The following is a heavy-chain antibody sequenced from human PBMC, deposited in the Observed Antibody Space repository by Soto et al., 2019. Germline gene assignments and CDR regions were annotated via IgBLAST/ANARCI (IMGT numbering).Heavy chain of an antibody. V-gene: IGHV4-39*01. J-gene: IGHJ6*03. CDR2: IDYSGST. Sequence: QLQLQESGPGLVKPSETLSLTCTFSGGSINSSPYYWGWIRQPPGKGLEWIGSIDYSGSTYYNPSLKSRVTISVDTSKKQFSLKMSSVTDADTAVYYCARQYRDFWCGSHYYYMDVWGKGTTVTVSS. CDR3: ARQYRDFWCGSHYYYMDV. D-gene: IGHD3-3*01. CDR1: GGSINSSPYY.